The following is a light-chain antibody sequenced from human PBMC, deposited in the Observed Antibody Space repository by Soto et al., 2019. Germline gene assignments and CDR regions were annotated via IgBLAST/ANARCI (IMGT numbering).Light chain of an antibody. V-gene: IGLV2-14*01. Sequence: QSVLTQPASVSGSPGQSITISCTGTSSDVGGYKYVSWYQQEPGKAPKLMIYEVSDRPSGVSNRFSGSKSGNTASLTISGLQSEDEADYYCSSFTSSTVYVFGTGTKLTVL. CDR3: SSFTSSTVYV. CDR2: EVS. J-gene: IGLJ1*01. CDR1: SSDVGGYKY.